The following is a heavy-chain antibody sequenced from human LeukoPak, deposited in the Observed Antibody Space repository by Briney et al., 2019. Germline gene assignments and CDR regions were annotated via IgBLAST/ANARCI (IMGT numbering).Heavy chain of an antibody. CDR2: INHSGST. V-gene: IGHV4-34*01. CDR1: GVSFSGYY. Sequence: PSETLSLTCAVYGVSFSGYYWIGMRQPPGKGREGIGEINHSGSTNYNPSLKSRVTISVDTPKNQFSLKLSSVTAATPAVYYCARAAPMYSSSWSLDYWGQGTLVTVSS. D-gene: IGHD6-13*01. J-gene: IGHJ4*02. CDR3: ARAAPMYSSSWSLDY.